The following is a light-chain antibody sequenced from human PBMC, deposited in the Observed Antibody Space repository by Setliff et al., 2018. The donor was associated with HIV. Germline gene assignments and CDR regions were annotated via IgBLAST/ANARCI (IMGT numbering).Light chain of an antibody. CDR1: TSNIGSNT. CDR2: SNN. CDR3: AAWDGSLKGVV. J-gene: IGLJ2*01. V-gene: IGLV1-44*01. Sequence: QSVLTQPPSVSGTPGQRVTISCSGSTSNIGSNTVNWYHQIPGTAPNLLIYSNNQRPSGVPDRFSGSKSGASASLAISGLQSEDEADYYCAAWDGSLKGVVFGGGTK.